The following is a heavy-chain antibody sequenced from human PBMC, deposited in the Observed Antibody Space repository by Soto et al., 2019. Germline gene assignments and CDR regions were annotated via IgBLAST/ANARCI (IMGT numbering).Heavy chain of an antibody. V-gene: IGHV3-7*01. CDR3: ARDRPDCSSTSCYVSRRWINWFDP. CDR1: GFTFSSYW. Sequence: GGSLRLSCAASGFTFSSYWMSWVRQAPGKGLEWVANIKQDGSEKYYVDFVKGRVTISGDNAKNSLYLQMNSLRAEDTAVYYCARDRPDCSSTSCYVSRRWINWFDPWGQGTLVTVSS. D-gene: IGHD2-2*01. CDR2: IKQDGSEK. J-gene: IGHJ5*02.